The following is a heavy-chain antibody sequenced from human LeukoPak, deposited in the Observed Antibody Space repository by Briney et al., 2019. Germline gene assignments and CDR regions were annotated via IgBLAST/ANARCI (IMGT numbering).Heavy chain of an antibody. CDR1: GFTFSSYE. J-gene: IGHJ4*02. CDR2: ISSSGSTI. D-gene: IGHD5-12*01. Sequence: GGSLRLSCAASGFTFSSYEMNWVRQAPGKGLEWVSYISSSGSTIYYADSVKGRFTISRDNAKNSLYLQMNSLRAEDTAVYYCARSGPSIGGYDPAYYFDYWGQGTLVTVSS. V-gene: IGHV3-48*03. CDR3: ARSGPSIGGYDPAYYFDY.